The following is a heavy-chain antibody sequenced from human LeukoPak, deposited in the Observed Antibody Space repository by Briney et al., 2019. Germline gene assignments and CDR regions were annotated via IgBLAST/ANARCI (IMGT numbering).Heavy chain of an antibody. D-gene: IGHD6-13*01. Sequence: SETLSLTCAVYGGSFSGYYWSWIRQPAGKGLEWIGRIYPSGSTNYNPSLKSRVTMSVDTSKDQFSLKLSSVTAADTAVYYCARTSSNSWSYGMDVWGQGTTVTVSS. CDR1: GGSFSGYY. V-gene: IGHV4-59*10. CDR3: ARTSSNSWSYGMDV. CDR2: IYPSGST. J-gene: IGHJ6*02.